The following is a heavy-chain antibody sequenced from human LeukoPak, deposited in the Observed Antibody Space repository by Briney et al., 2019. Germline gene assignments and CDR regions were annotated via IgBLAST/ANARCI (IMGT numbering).Heavy chain of an antibody. J-gene: IGHJ4*02. V-gene: IGHV1-2*02. CDR1: GYTFTGYY. CDR2: INPNSGGT. D-gene: IGHD2-2*01. CDR3: ARVYDVVPAAPFGY. Sequence: KPGASVTVSCKASGYTFTGYYMQWVRQAPGQGREWRGWINPNSGGTNYAQKFQGRVNMNRDTAISTAYMELSRLRSDDTAVYYCARVYDVVPAAPFGYWGQGTLVTVSS.